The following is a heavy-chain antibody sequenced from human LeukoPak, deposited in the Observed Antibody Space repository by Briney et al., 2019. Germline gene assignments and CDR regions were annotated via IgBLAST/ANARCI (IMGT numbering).Heavy chain of an antibody. Sequence: GGSLRLSCAASGFTFSSYSMNWVRQAPGKGLGWVSSISSRSSYIYYTDSVKGRFTISRDNAKNSLYLQMNSLRAEDTALYYCARRDIVVVPAAMFGAFDIWGQGTMVTVSS. D-gene: IGHD2-2*01. CDR3: ARRDIVVVPAAMFGAFDI. CDR1: GFTFSSYS. CDR2: ISSRSSYI. V-gene: IGHV3-21*04. J-gene: IGHJ3*02.